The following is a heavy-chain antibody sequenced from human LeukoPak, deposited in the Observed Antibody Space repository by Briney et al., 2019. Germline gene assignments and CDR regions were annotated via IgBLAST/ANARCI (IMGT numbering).Heavy chain of an antibody. Sequence: GGSLRLSCAASGFTFSSYGMHWVRQAPGKGLEWVAVISYDGSDKYYADSVKGRFTISRDNSKNTLYLQMNSLRAEDTAVYYCAKDYSELYPYYFDYWGQGTLVTVSS. CDR3: AKDYSELYPYYFDY. D-gene: IGHD1-26*01. CDR2: ISYDGSDK. CDR1: GFTFSSYG. V-gene: IGHV3-30*18. J-gene: IGHJ4*02.